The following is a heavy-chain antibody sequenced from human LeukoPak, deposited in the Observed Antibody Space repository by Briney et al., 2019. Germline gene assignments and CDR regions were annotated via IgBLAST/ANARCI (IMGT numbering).Heavy chain of an antibody. CDR2: INSNGVKT. J-gene: IGHJ4*02. V-gene: IGHV3-64*02. CDR1: GFTFSTCP. CDR3: AKDLSVTLNSGDDILTGYYPDY. Sequence: GGSLRLSCVASGFTFSTCPMHWVRQTPGKGLEYVASINSNGVKTYYVDSVKGRVTISRDNSKNTLYLQMNSLRAEDTAVYYCAKDLSVTLNSGDDILTGYYPDYWGQGTLVTVSS. D-gene: IGHD3-9*01.